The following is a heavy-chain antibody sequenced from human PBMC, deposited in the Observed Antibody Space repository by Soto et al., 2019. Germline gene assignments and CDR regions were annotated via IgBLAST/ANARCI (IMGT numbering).Heavy chain of an antibody. V-gene: IGHV1-69*08. CDR3: ARDSPIGSTFSGYDAIDS. J-gene: IGHJ4*02. D-gene: IGHD5-12*01. Sequence: QVQLVQSGAEVKKPGSSVKVSCKASGGTFSTSTFTWVRQAPGQGLEWMGRTIPLLNVADYAQDFQGRLTITADKSTSTTYMELTSLTSKDTAVYYCARDSPIGSTFSGYDAIDSRGQGTLVTVSS. CDR1: GGTFSTST. CDR2: TIPLLNVA.